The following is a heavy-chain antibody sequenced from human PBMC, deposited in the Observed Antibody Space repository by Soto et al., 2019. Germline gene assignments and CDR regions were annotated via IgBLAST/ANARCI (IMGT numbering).Heavy chain of an antibody. V-gene: IGHV3-30*18. Sequence: QVQLVESGGGVVQPGRSLRLSCAASGFTFSSYGMHWVRQAPGKGLEWVAVISYDRSNKYYADSVKGRFTISRDNSKNTLYLQMNSLRGEDTAVFFCAKGVGYNYGYPLDYWGQGTLVTVSS. J-gene: IGHJ4*02. CDR2: ISYDRSNK. CDR3: AKGVGYNYGYPLDY. D-gene: IGHD5-18*01. CDR1: GFTFSSYG.